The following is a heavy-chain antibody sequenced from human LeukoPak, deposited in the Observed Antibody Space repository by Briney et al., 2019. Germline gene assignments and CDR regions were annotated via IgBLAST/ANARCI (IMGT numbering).Heavy chain of an antibody. V-gene: IGHV3-66*02. Sequence: AGGSLRLSCAASGFTVTTDYMSWVRQAPGKGLEWVSVIYSGGITYYADSVKGRFTISRDSSKNTLYLQMNSLRVEDTAVYYCARRHSGGSNWGQGTLVTVSS. J-gene: IGHJ4*02. D-gene: IGHD6-19*01. CDR2: IYSGGIT. CDR3: ARRHSGGSN. CDR1: GFTVTTDY.